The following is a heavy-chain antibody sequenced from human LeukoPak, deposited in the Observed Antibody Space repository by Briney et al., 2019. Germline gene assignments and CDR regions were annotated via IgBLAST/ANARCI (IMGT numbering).Heavy chain of an antibody. CDR2: ISGSGGSI. CDR1: GFTFSSYG. Sequence: PGGSLRLSCEASGFTFSSYGMSWVRQAPGKGLEWVSGISGSGGSIYYADSLKGRFTISKDNSKNTLYLQMNSLRADDTAVYYCAKDHTVGATFGVYFDYWGQGTLVTVSS. V-gene: IGHV3-23*01. CDR3: AKDHTVGATFGVYFDY. J-gene: IGHJ4*02. D-gene: IGHD1-26*01.